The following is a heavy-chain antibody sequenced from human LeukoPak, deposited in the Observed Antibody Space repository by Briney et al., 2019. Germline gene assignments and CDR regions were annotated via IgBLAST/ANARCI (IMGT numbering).Heavy chain of an antibody. CDR2: IYKSGST. D-gene: IGHD2-21*02. Sequence: ASETLSLTCTVSGGSISGNAWSWIRQTPEKGLEWIGYIYKSGSTKYNPSLKGRVTISPDTSKNQFSLKLRSVAAADTAVYYCATHLAVWGGDCYFPTSFYGMDVGAQGPAVTVPS. CDR1: GGSISGNA. CDR3: ATHLAVWGGDCYFPTSFYGMDV. V-gene: IGHV4-59*08. J-gene: IGHJ6*02.